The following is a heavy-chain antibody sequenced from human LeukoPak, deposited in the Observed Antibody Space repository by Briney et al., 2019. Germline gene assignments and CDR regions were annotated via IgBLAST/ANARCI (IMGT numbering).Heavy chain of an antibody. Sequence: GGSLRLSCAASGFTFSSYAMHWVRQAPGKGLEWVAVISYDGSNKYYADSVKGRFTISRDNSKNTLYLQMNSLRAEDTAVYYCARTTYYYDSNGLAFDYWGQGTLVTVSS. CDR3: ARTTYYYDSNGLAFDY. V-gene: IGHV3-30-3*01. CDR2: ISYDGSNK. D-gene: IGHD3-22*01. J-gene: IGHJ4*02. CDR1: GFTFSSYA.